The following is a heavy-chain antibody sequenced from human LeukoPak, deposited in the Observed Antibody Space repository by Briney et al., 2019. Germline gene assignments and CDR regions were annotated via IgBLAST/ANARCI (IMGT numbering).Heavy chain of an antibody. CDR3: AREPDYVYYYYGMDV. CDR2: INHSGST. J-gene: IGHJ6*02. V-gene: IGHV4-34*01. D-gene: IGHD4-17*01. Sequence: SETLSLTCAVYGGSFSGYYWSWIRQPPGKGLEWIGEINHSGSTNYNPSLKSRVTISVDTSKNQSSLKLSSVTAADTAVYYCAREPDYVYYYYGMDVWGQGTTVTVSS. CDR1: GGSFSGYY.